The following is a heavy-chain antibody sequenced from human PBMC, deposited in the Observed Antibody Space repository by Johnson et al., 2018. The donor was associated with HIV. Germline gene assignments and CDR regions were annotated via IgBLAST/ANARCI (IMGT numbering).Heavy chain of an antibody. CDR2: ISGSGGST. D-gene: IGHD1-26*01. CDR1: GFTFSSYA. Sequence: QLVESGGGVVQPGRSLRLSCAASGFTFSSYAMSWVRQAPGKGLEWVSAISGSGGSTYYADSVKGRFTISRDNSKNTLYLQMNSLRAEDTAVYYCAKDLIVGASGSDAFDIWGQGTMVTVSS. CDR3: AKDLIVGASGSDAFDI. V-gene: IGHV3-23*04. J-gene: IGHJ3*02.